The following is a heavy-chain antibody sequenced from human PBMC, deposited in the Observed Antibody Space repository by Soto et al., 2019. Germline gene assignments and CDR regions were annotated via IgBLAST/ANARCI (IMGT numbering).Heavy chain of an antibody. V-gene: IGHV1-3*01. D-gene: IGHD6-19*01. CDR3: ARAVAVAADFDD. CDR2: INAGNGNT. J-gene: IGHJ4*02. Sequence: ASVKVSCKASGYTFTGYAMHWVRQTPGQRLEWMGWINAGNGNTKYSQKFQGRVTITRDTSASTAYMELSSLRSEDTAVYYCARAVAVAADFDDWGQGTLVTVDS. CDR1: GYTFTGYA.